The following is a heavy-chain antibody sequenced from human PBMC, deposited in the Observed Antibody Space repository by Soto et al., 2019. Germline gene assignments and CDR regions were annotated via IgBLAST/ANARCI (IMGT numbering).Heavy chain of an antibody. CDR2: ICYSGST. CDR1: GGSISSGGYY. CDR3: ARVSGDSSSWYGWFDP. D-gene: IGHD6-13*01. V-gene: IGHV4-31*03. Sequence: QVQLQESGPGLVKPSQTLSLTCTVSGGSISSGGYYWSWIRQHPGKGLEWIGYICYSGSTYYNPSLKSRVTISVDTSKNQFSLKLSSVTAADTAVYYCARVSGDSSSWYGWFDPWGQGTLVTVSS. J-gene: IGHJ5*02.